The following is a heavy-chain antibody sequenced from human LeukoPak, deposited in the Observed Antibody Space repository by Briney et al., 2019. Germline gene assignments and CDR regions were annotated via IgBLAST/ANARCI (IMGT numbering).Heavy chain of an antibody. J-gene: IGHJ4*02. CDR3: ARGLGYCTSTTCLLPFDY. D-gene: IGHD2-2*01. Sequence: TGGSLRLSCAASGFTVSTYYMTWVRQDPGKGLECVSVIYSGGSTYYADSVKGRFTVSRDNSKNTLYLQMNGLRAEDTAMYYCARGLGYCTSTTCLLPFDYWGQGTLVTVSS. V-gene: IGHV3-53*01. CDR1: GFTVSTYY. CDR2: IYSGGST.